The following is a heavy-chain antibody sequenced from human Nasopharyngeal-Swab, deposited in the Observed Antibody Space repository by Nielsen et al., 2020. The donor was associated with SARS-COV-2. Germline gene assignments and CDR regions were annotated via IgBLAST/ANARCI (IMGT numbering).Heavy chain of an antibody. CDR3: ATGPVRGVISWFDP. CDR2: ISSSGSTI. V-gene: IGHV3-11*01. Sequence: SLKISCAASGFTFSDYYMSWIRQAPGKGLEWVSYISSSGSTIYYADSVKGRFTISRDNAKNSLYLQMNSLRAEDTAVYYCATGPVRGVISWFDPWGQGTLVTVSS. J-gene: IGHJ5*02. D-gene: IGHD3-10*01. CDR1: GFTFSDYY.